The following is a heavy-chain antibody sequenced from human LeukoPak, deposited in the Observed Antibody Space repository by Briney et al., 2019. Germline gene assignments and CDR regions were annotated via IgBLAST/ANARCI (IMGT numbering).Heavy chain of an antibody. Sequence: SETLSLTCAVYGGSFSGYYWSWIRQPPGKGLEWIGEINHSGSTNYNPSLKSRVTISVDTSKNQFSLKLSSVTAADTAVYYCARVWWGGLYYFDYWGQGTLVTVSS. D-gene: IGHD2-21*01. CDR2: INHSGST. CDR3: ARVWWGGLYYFDY. V-gene: IGHV4-34*01. J-gene: IGHJ4*02. CDR1: GGSFSGYY.